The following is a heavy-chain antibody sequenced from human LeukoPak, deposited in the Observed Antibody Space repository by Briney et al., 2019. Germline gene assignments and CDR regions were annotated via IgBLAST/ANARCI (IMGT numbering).Heavy chain of an antibody. Sequence: AGGSLRLSCAASGFTFSSYWMHWVRQAPGKGLVWVSRLSPDGSTSIYADSVKGRFTVSRDNAKNTLYLEMNTLRADDTAVYCTRSPSLGRNYWGFDYWGQGTLVTVSS. CDR3: RSPSLGRNYWGFDY. V-gene: IGHV3-74*01. CDR2: LSPDGSTS. D-gene: IGHD1-7*01. J-gene: IGHJ4*02. CDR1: GFTFSSYW.